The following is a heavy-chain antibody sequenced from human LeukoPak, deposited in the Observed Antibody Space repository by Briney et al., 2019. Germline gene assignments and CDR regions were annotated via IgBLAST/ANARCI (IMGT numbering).Heavy chain of an antibody. D-gene: IGHD4-23*01. CDR1: GFTFSNAW. CDR2: IKSKTDGGTT. CDR3: TTGKVVTPPFDY. J-gene: IGHJ4*02. Sequence: GGSLRLSCAASGFTFSNAWMSWVRQAPGKGLEWVGRIKSKTDGGTTDYATPVTGRFTISRDDSNNTLYLQMNSLKTEDTAVYYCTTGKVVTPPFDYWGQGTLVTVSS. V-gene: IGHV3-15*01.